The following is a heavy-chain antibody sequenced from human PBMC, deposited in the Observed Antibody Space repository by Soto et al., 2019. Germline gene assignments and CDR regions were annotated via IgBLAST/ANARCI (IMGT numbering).Heavy chain of an antibody. CDR3: ARDQYGEMATRTFDY. CDR2: INPNRGGT. J-gene: IGHJ4*02. V-gene: IGHV1-2*02. CDR1: GYTFTGYY. Sequence: ASVKVSCKASGYTFTGYYMHWARQAPGQGLEWMGWINPNRGGTNYAQRFQGRVTMTRDTSISTAYMELSRLRSDDTAVYYCARDQYGEMATRTFDYWGQGTLVTVSS. D-gene: IGHD3-10*01.